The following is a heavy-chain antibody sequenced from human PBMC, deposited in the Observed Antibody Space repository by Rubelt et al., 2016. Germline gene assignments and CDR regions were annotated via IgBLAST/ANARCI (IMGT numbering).Heavy chain of an antibody. CDR2: IYPGHSDN. D-gene: IGHD1-26*01. V-gene: IGHV5-51*01. CDR1: GYSFTTYW. J-gene: IGHJ3*02. CDR3: ARLRGSPQGAAFDI. Sequence: EVQLVQSGAEVKKPGESLKISCKGSGYSFTTYWIGWVRQMPGKGLECLGLIYPGHSDNRYSPSFQCPVTISADKSISTAYLQWSSLKASDTAMYYCARLRGSPQGAAFDIWGQGTMVTVSS.